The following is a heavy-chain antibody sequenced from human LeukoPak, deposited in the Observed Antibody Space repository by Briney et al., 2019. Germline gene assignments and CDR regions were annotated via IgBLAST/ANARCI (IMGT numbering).Heavy chain of an antibody. Sequence: PGGSLRLSCAASGFTFSSHWMTWVRQAPGEGLEWVANIKEDGSEKYYVDSVKGRFTISRDNAKNSLYLQMNSLRAEDTAVYYCARVLSNYYYMDVWGKGTTVTVSS. V-gene: IGHV3-7*04. CDR3: ARVLSNYYYMDV. J-gene: IGHJ6*03. CDR1: GFTFSSHW. CDR2: IKEDGSEK. D-gene: IGHD6-13*01.